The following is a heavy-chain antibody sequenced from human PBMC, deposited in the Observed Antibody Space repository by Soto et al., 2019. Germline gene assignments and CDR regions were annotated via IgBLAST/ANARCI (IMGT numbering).Heavy chain of an antibody. CDR3: YTLPLHDALPITPSETLSLTCTVSGGSISSYY. CDR2: IYNSGST. D-gene: IGHD6-13*01. Sequence: PSETLSLTCTVSGGSISSYYWSWIRQPPGKGLKWLGYIYNSGSTNYNPSLNSRVTISVDRRSSETPRVRSEERFSRNADTEIYTLPLHDALPITPSETLSLTCTVSGGSISSYYW. CDR1: GGSISSYY. J-gene: IGHJ4*01. V-gene: IGHV4-59*01.